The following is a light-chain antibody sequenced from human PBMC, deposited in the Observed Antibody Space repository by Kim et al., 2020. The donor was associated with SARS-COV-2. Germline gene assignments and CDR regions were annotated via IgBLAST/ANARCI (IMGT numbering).Light chain of an antibody. CDR3: NSRDSSGNHVV. CDR1: SLRTYY. CDR2: GKN. J-gene: IGLJ2*01. V-gene: IGLV3-19*01. Sequence: SSELTQDPAVSVALGQTVRITCQGDSLRTYYASWYQQKPGQAPVLVIYGKNKRPSGIPDRFSGSSSGNTASLTITGAQAGDEADYYCNSRDSSGNHVVFGGGTQLTVL.